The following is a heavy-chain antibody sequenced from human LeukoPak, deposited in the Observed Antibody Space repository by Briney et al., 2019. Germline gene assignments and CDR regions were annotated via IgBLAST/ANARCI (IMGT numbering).Heavy chain of an antibody. Sequence: GGSLRLSCAASGFTVSSNYMSWVRQAPGMGLEWVANIKQDGSEKYYMDPVKGRFIISRDNAKNSLYLQMNSLRAEDTAVYYCQFGSGSYYNIPDNWFDPWGQGTLVTVSS. CDR2: IKQDGSEK. CDR1: GFTVSSNY. J-gene: IGHJ5*02. D-gene: IGHD3-10*01. V-gene: IGHV3-7*01. CDR3: QFGSGSYYNIPDNWFDP.